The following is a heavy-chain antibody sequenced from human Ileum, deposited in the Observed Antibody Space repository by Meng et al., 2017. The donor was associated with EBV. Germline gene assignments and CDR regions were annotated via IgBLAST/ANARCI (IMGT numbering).Heavy chain of an antibody. CDR2: IYYSGST. CDR3: ARSIVVVPAAIYY. J-gene: IGHJ4*02. Sequence: HLHLLKSGPGLVNPSRTLSLPCTCPGCSISSRSYYWGWIRQPPGKGLEWIGSIYYSGSTYYNPSLKSRVTISVDTSKNQFSLKLSSVTAADTAVYYCARSIVVVPAAIYYWGQGTLVTVSS. V-gene: IGHV4-39*01. CDR1: GCSISSRSYY. D-gene: IGHD2-2*01.